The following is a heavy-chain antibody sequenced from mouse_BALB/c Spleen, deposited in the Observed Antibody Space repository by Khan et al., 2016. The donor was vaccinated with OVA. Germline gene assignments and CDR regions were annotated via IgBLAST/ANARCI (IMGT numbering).Heavy chain of an antibody. J-gene: IGHJ3*01. CDR3: ARHGSTSWFAY. Sequence: VQLQQSGPELMKPGASVKISCKASGYSFTSYYMHWVKQSHGKTLEWIGYIDPFNGGTSYNQKFKGKATLTVDKSSSTAYMHLSSLTSDDSAVYYCARHGSTSWFAYWGQGTLVTVSA. CDR1: GYSFTSYY. V-gene: IGHV1S135*01. D-gene: IGHD1-1*01. CDR2: IDPFNGGT.